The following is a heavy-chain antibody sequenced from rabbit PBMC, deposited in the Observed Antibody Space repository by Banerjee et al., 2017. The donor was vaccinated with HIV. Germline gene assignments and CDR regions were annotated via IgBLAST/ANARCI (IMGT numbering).Heavy chain of an antibody. CDR1: GFDFSTYYM. Sequence: QEQLVESGGGLVQPGGSLKVSCKASGFDFSTYYMSWVRQAPGKGLEWIGTIYAGNGRTYYATWAKGRFTISKTSSTTVTLQMTSLTAADTATYFCARNLALWGPGTLVTVS. D-gene: IGHD5-1*01. CDR3: ARNLAL. V-gene: IGHV1S45*01. J-gene: IGHJ6*01. CDR2: IYAGNGRT.